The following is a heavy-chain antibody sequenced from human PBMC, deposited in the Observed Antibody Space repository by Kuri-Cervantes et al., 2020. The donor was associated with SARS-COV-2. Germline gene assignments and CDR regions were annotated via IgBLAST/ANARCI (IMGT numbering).Heavy chain of an antibody. D-gene: IGHD5-18*01. J-gene: IGHJ4*02. V-gene: IGHV3-43D*03. CDR2: ISWDGGST. CDR3: AKGTYPVGSYGYFDY. CDR1: GFTFDDYA. Sequence: GGSLRLSCVASGFTFDDYAMHWVRQAPGKGLEWVSLISWDGGSTYYADSVKGRFTISRDNSKNSLYLQMNSLRAEDTALYYCAKGTYPVGSYGYFDYWGQGTLVTVSS.